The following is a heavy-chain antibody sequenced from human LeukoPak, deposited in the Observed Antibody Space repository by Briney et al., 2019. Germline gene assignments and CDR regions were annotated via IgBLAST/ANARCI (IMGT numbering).Heavy chain of an antibody. D-gene: IGHD4-17*01. V-gene: IGHV4-38-2*02. J-gene: IGHJ6*03. CDR3: ARDLLKYYGAIYNNYFHMDV. CDR1: DFSISSGYF. Sequence: SETLSLTCDVSDFSISSGYFWGWIRQPPGKGLEWIGSMYHSGSSYYNPSLKSRVSFSVDTSKNQFSLKLRSVTAADTAVYFCARDLLKYYGAIYNNYFHMDVWGKGTTVIVSS. CDR2: MYHSGSS.